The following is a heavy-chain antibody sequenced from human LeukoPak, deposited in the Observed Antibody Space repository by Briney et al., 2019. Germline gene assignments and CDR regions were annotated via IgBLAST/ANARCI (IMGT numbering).Heavy chain of an antibody. J-gene: IGHJ4*02. D-gene: IGHD5-18*01. V-gene: IGHV4-30-2*01. CDR3: ARVRGYSYGQYYFDY. Sequence: SPSQTLSLTCAVSGGSISSGGYYWSWIRQPPGKGLEWIGEINHSGSTNYNPSLKSRVTISVDTSKNQFSLKLSSVTAADTAVYYCARVRGYSYGQYYFDYWGQGTLVTVSS. CDR2: INHSGST. CDR1: GGSISSGGYY.